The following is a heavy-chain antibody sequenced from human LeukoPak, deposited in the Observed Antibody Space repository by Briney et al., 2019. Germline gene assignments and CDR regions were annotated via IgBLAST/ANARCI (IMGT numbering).Heavy chain of an antibody. CDR3: ASDPNDYVWGSYYDY. CDR1: GYTFTSYY. J-gene: IGHJ4*02. Sequence: GASVKVSCTASGYTFTSYYMHWVRQAPGQGLEWMGIINPSGGSTSYAQKFQGRVTMTRDTSTSTVYMELSSLRSEDTAVYYCASDPNDYVWGSYYDYWGQGTLVTVSS. D-gene: IGHD3-16*01. CDR2: INPSGGST. V-gene: IGHV1-46*01.